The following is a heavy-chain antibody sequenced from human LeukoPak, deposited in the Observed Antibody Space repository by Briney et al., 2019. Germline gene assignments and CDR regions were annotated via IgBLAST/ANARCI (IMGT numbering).Heavy chain of an antibody. D-gene: IGHD6-19*01. CDR1: GFTFSSYW. CDR2: IKQDGSEK. J-gene: IGHJ4*02. CDR3: ARDSSGWYGHPKNEDY. V-gene: IGHV3-7*01. Sequence: QTGGSLRLSCAASGFTFSSYWMSWVRQAPGKGLEWVANIKQDGSEKYYVDSVKGRFTISRDNAKNSLYLQMNSLRAEDTAVYYCARDSSGWYGHPKNEDYWGQGTLVTVSS.